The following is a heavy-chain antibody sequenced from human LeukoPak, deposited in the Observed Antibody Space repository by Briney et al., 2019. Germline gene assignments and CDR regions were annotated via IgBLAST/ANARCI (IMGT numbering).Heavy chain of an antibody. J-gene: IGHJ4*02. D-gene: IGHD6-13*01. CDR2: ISGSGGST. V-gene: IGHV3-23*01. CDR3: AKYAVYSSSY. CDR1: GFKFGSYA. Sequence: GGSLRLSCTGSGFKFGSYAMSWVRQAPGKGLEWVSAISGSGGSTYYADSVKGRFTISRDNSKNTLYLQMNSLRAEDTAVYYCAKYAVYSSSYWGQGTLVTVSS.